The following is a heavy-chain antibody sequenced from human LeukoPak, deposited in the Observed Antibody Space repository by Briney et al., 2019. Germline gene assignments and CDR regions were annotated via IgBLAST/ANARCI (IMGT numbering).Heavy chain of an antibody. CDR1: GYNFSGHY. V-gene: IGHV1-2*02. J-gene: IGHJ4*02. CDR2: IKPSNGDT. CDR3: ASPPLSSAMYYAH. D-gene: IGHD1-26*01. Sequence: ASVKVSCKASGYNFSGHYMHWVRQAPGQGLEWMGWIKPSNGDTKYAQNFQGRVTMTRDTSISTAYMELSSLRSDDTAVYYCASPPLSSAMYYAHWGQGMLVTVSS.